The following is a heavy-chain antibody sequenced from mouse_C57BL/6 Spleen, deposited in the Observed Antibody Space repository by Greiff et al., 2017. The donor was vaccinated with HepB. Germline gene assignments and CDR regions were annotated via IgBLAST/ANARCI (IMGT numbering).Heavy chain of an antibody. CDR2: IDPSDSYT. J-gene: IGHJ4*01. V-gene: IGHV1-50*01. Sequence: VQLQQPGAELVKPGASVKLSCKASGYTFTSYWMQWVKQRPGQGLEWIGEIDPSDSYTNYNQKFKGKATLTVDTSSSTAYMQLSSLTSEDSAVYYCARWSYGNYYAMDYWGQGTSVTVSS. CDR3: ARWSYGNYYAMDY. CDR1: GYTFTSYW. D-gene: IGHD2-1*01.